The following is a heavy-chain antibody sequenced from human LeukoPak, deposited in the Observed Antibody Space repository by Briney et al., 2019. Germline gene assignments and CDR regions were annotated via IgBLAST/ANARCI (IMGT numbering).Heavy chain of an antibody. Sequence: PGRSLRLSCAASGFTFDDYAMHWVRQAPGKGLEWVSGISWNSGSIGYADSVKGRFTISRDNAKNSLYLQMNSLRAEDTALYYCAKANLPTLYYDILTGYWGYNWFDPWGQGTLVTVSS. D-gene: IGHD3-9*01. V-gene: IGHV3-9*01. CDR2: ISWNSGSI. CDR1: GFTFDDYA. J-gene: IGHJ5*02. CDR3: AKANLPTLYYDILTGYWGYNWFDP.